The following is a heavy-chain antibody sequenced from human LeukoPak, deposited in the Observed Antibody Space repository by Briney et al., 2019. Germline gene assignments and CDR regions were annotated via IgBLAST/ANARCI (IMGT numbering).Heavy chain of an antibody. CDR2: IIPIFGTA. Sequence: EASVKVSCKASGGTFSSYAISWVRQAPGQGLEWMGGIIPIFGTANYAQKFQGRVTITADESTSTAYMELSSLRSEDTAVYYCARDLSPVSSGSYYETDYWGQGTLVTVSS. CDR3: ARDLSPVSSGSYYETDY. CDR1: GGTFSSYA. V-gene: IGHV1-69*13. D-gene: IGHD1-26*01. J-gene: IGHJ4*02.